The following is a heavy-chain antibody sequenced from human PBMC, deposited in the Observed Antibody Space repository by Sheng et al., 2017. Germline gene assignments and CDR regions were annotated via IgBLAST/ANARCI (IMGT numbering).Heavy chain of an antibody. Sequence: EVQLVESGGGLIQPGGSVRLSCAASGFTVSSNYMSWVRQAPGKGLEWVSVIFTGGSAYYADSVKGRFTISRDNSKNTLYLQMNSLRAEDTAVYFCARDHIGAGWQRPLGYWGQGTLVTVSS. D-gene: IGHD6-19*01. V-gene: IGHV3-53*01. CDR1: GFTVSSNY. J-gene: IGHJ4*02. CDR3: ARDHIGAGWQRPLGY. CDR2: IFTGGSA.